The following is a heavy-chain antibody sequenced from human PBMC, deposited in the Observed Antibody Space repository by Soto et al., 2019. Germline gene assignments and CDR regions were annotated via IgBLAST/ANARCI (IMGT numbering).Heavy chain of an antibody. CDR3: AKGQDGYNLLDY. J-gene: IGHJ4*02. CDR2: ISASGGST. Sequence: GGSLRLSCAASGFTFSNYAMSWVRQAPGKGLDWVSVISASGGSTNYADSVKGRFTISRDNSKNTVDLQMNSLRADDTAVYYCAKGQDGYNLLDYWGQGTLVTVSS. CDR1: GFTFSNYA. V-gene: IGHV3-23*01. D-gene: IGHD5-12*01.